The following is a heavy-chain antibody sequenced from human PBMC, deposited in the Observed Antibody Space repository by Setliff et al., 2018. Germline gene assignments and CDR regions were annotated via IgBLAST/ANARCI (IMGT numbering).Heavy chain of an antibody. Sequence: SETLSLTCTVSGGSISSGNYYWSWIRQPAGKAPEWIGHIFSKGSTNNNPSLKIRVTIAIDSSKNQMSLRITTVTAADTAVYYCARGRYFASSSYYFPFDYWGLGTLVTVSS. CDR3: ARGRYFASSSYYFPFDY. CDR2: IFSKGST. J-gene: IGHJ4*02. CDR1: GGSISSGNYY. D-gene: IGHD3-22*01. V-gene: IGHV4-61*09.